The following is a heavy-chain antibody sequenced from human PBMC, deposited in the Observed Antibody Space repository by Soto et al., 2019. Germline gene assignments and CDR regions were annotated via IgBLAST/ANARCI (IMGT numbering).Heavy chain of an antibody. J-gene: IGHJ4*02. V-gene: IGHV1-46*01. CDR3: ARAGRSSYSSGWYYFDY. D-gene: IGHD6-19*01. CDR2: INPSGGST. CDR1: GYTFTSYY. Sequence: GASVKVSCKASGYTFTSYYMHWVRQAPGQGLEWMGIINPSGGSTSYAQKFQGRVTMTRDTSTSTVYMELSSLRSEDTAVYYCARAGRSSYSSGWYYFDYWGQGTLVTVYS.